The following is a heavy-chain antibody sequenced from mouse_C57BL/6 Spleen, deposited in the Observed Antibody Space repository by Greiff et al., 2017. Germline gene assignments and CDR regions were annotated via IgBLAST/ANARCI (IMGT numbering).Heavy chain of an antibody. CDR3: ARTELLLYCTEVY. V-gene: IGHV1-80*01. J-gene: IGHJ4*01. D-gene: IGHD2-12*01. CDR1: GYAFSGYW. Sequence: VQLQQSGAELVKPGASVKISCKASGYAFSGYWMNWVKQRPGKGLEWIGQIYPGDGTTNYNGKFKGKATLTADKSSSTAYMQLSSLTSEDSAVXFGARTELLLYCTEVYWGQGTTVTVSS. CDR2: IYPGDGTT.